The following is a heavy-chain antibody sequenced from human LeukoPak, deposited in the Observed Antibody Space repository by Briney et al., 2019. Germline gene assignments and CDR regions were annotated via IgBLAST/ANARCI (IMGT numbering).Heavy chain of an antibody. J-gene: IGHJ5*02. V-gene: IGHV3-23*01. Sequence: PGGSLRLSCAASGFTFSSYAMSWVRQAPGKGLEWVSAISGSGGSTYYADSVKGRFTISRDNSKNTLYLQMNSLRAEDTAVYYCARGKTGGYYYDSSGYRNWSDPWGQGTLVTVSS. CDR2: ISGSGGST. CDR3: ARGKTGGYYYDSSGYRNWSDP. D-gene: IGHD3-22*01. CDR1: GFTFSSYA.